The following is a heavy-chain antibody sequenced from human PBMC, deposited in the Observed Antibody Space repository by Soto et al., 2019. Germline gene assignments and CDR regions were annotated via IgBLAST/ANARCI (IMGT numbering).Heavy chain of an antibody. CDR3: ASRSVTVAARSYGMDV. V-gene: IGHV3-11*01. J-gene: IGHJ6*02. CDR1: GFTFSDYY. CDR2: ISSSGSTI. D-gene: IGHD6-19*01. Sequence: PGGSLRLSCAASGFTFSDYYMSWIRQAPGKGLEWVSYISSSGSTIYYADSVKGRFTISRDKAKNSLYLQMNSLRAEDTAVYYCASRSVTVAARSYGMDVWGQGTTVTVSS.